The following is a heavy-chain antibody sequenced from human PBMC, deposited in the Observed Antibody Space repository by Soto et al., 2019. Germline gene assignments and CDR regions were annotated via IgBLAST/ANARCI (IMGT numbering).Heavy chain of an antibody. CDR2: IYHSGST. CDR3: SRDERDDYAWRY. CDR1: GGSISSGGYS. Sequence: QLQLQESGSGLVKPSQTLSLTCAVSGGSISSGGYSWNWIRQPPGKGLEWIGYIYHSGSTFYSPSLKSRVTTTVDGSKNQFFLKLSSVTAADTAVYYCSRDERDDYAWRYWGQVALGTVSS. J-gene: IGHJ4*02. D-gene: IGHD4-17*01. V-gene: IGHV4-30-2*01.